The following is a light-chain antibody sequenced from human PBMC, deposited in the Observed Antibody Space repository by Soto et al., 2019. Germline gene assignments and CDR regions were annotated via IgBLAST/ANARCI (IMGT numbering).Light chain of an antibody. CDR2: WAS. CDR3: KRYYSTPS. J-gene: IGKJ4*01. CDR1: QSVLHSSNNNNY. V-gene: IGKV4-1*01. Sequence: DIVMTQSPDSLAVSLGERATINCKSSQSVLHSSNNNNYLAWYQEKPGQPPKLLIYWASTRQSGVPDRFSVSGSETDFPLTISSLQAEDVAVYYWKRYYSTPSFGGGTKVPIK.